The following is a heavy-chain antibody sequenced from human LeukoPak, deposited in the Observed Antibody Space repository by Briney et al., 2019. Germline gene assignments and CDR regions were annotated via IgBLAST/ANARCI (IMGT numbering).Heavy chain of an antibody. J-gene: IGHJ1*01. CDR2: ISYDGSNK. D-gene: IGHD6-19*01. V-gene: IGHV3-30*04. CDR1: GFTFSSYV. Sequence: GGSLRLSCAAPGFTFSSYVMHWVRQAPGKGLEWVAVISYDGSNKYYADSVKGRFTISRDNSKNTLYLQMNSLRAEDTAVYYCARDLPGITVAGATEHWGQGTLVTVSS. CDR3: ARDLPGITVAGATEH.